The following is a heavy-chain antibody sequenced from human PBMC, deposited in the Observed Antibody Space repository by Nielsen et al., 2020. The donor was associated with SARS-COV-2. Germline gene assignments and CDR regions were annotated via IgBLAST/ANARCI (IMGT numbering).Heavy chain of an antibody. Sequence: GESLKISCAASGFTFSSYGMTWVRQDPGKGLEWVSTISGGGGSTYYADSVKGRLTISRDNSKNTLYLQMNSLRAEDTAVYYCAKSPFYDSSGYKRYWYFDLWGRGTLVTVSS. CDR2: ISGGGGST. V-gene: IGHV3-23*01. CDR3: AKSPFYDSSGYKRYWYFDL. CDR1: GFTFSSYG. J-gene: IGHJ2*01. D-gene: IGHD3-22*01.